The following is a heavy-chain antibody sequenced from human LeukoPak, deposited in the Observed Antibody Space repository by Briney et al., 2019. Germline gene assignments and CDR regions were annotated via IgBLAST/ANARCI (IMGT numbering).Heavy chain of an antibody. Sequence: GGSLRLSCAASGFTFSSYSMNWVRQAPGKGLEWVSSISSSSSYIYYADSVKGRFTISRDNAKNSLYLQMNSLRAEDTAVYYCARDLGMVRGVIQPWGKGTLVTVSS. CDR3: ARDLGMVRGVIQP. V-gene: IGHV3-21*01. J-gene: IGHJ5*02. CDR2: ISSSSSYI. D-gene: IGHD3-10*01. CDR1: GFTFSSYS.